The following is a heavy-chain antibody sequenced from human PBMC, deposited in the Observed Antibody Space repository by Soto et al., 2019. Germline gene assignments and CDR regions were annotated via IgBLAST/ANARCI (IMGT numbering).Heavy chain of an antibody. CDR1: GFTFSSYS. Sequence: PGGSLRLSCAASGFTFSSYSMNWVRQAPGKGLEWVSSISSSSSYIYYADSVKGRFTISRDNAKNSLYLQMNSLRAEDTAVYYCARGSQVLRFLEWLSYNWFDPWGQGTLVTVSS. D-gene: IGHD3-3*01. CDR2: ISSSSSYI. J-gene: IGHJ5*02. CDR3: ARGSQVLRFLEWLSYNWFDP. V-gene: IGHV3-21*01.